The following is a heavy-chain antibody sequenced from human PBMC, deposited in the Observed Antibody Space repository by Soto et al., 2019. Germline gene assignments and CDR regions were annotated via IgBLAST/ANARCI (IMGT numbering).Heavy chain of an antibody. D-gene: IGHD3-3*01. CDR3: ARDHDDFWSGYYGLGTYYYGMDV. CDR2: INPSGGST. CDR1: GYTFTIYY. Sequence: ASVKVSCKASGYTFTIYYMHWVRQAPGQGLEWMGIINPSGGSTSYAQKFQGRVTMTRDTSTSTVYMELSSLRSEDTAVYYCARDHDDFWSGYYGLGTYYYGMDVWGQGTTVTVSS. V-gene: IGHV1-46*01. J-gene: IGHJ6*02.